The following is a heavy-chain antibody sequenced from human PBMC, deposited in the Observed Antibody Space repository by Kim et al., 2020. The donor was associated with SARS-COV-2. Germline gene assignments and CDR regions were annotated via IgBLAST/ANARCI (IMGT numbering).Heavy chain of an antibody. Sequence: ADSVKGRLTISRDNAKNSLYLQMNSLRAEDTALYYCAKDEYDILTGYYRYWGQGTLVTVSS. V-gene: IGHV3-9*01. D-gene: IGHD3-9*01. CDR3: AKDEYDILTGYYRY. J-gene: IGHJ4*02.